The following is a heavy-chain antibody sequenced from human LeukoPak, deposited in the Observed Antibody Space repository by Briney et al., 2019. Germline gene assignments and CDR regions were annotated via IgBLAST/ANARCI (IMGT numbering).Heavy chain of an antibody. CDR2: IYYSGST. CDR1: GGSISSYY. CDR3: ARERPSLRYCSGGSCLGHMDV. Sequence: SETLSLTCTVSGGSISSYYWSWIRQPPGKGLEWIGYIYYSGSTNYNPSLKSRATISVDTSKNQFSLKLSSVTAADTAVYYCARERPSLRYCSGGSCLGHMDVWGKGTTVTVSS. V-gene: IGHV4-59*01. J-gene: IGHJ6*03. D-gene: IGHD2-15*01.